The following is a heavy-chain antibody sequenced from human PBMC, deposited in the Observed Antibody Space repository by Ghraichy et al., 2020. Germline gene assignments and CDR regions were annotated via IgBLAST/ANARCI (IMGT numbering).Heavy chain of an antibody. J-gene: IGHJ6*03. CDR3: ARDVGKASSGTANSYSYMDV. V-gene: IGHV3-23*01. Sequence: ESLNISCAASGFTFSTYGMSWVRQAPGKVLEWVSGINANGGSTFYVDSVKGRFTISRDSSKNTLNLLMNSLRVDDTAVYYCARDVGKASSGTANSYSYMDVWGKGTTVTVSS. CDR1: GFTFSTYG. D-gene: IGHD3-10*01. CDR2: INANGGST.